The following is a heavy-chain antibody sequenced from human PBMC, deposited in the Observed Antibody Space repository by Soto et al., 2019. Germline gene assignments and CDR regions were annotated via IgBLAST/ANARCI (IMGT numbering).Heavy chain of an antibody. D-gene: IGHD3-10*01. CDR3: ARVERLNYYGSGSYFYYYGMDV. CDR1: GGTFSSYA. Sequence: SVKVSCKASGGTFSSYAISWVRPAPGQGLEWMGGIIPIFGTANYAQKFQGRVTITADESTSTAYMELSSLRSEDTAVYYWARVERLNYYGSGSYFYYYGMDVWGQGTTVTVSS. J-gene: IGHJ6*02. CDR2: IIPIFGTA. V-gene: IGHV1-69*13.